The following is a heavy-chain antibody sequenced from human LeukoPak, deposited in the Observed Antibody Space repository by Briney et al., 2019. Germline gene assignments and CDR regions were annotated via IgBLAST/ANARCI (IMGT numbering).Heavy chain of an antibody. CDR2: VYSSGST. J-gene: IGHJ6*02. CDR3: ARSSGSGTYVRIQSIGAMDV. D-gene: IGHD3-10*01. CDR1: GDSMSGYY. V-gene: IGHV4-4*07. Sequence: SETLSLTCTVSGDSMSGYYWTWIRQPAGKGLEWIGRVYSSGSTHYNPSLKSRVTMSVDTSKNQFSLRLNSVTAADTAVYYCARSSGSGTYVRIQSIGAMDVWGQGTTVTVSS.